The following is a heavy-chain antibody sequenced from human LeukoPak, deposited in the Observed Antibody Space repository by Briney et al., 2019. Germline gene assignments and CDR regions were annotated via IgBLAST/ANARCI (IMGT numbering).Heavy chain of an antibody. CDR2: ISGSGGST. CDR3: AKVGSRMVRGVINWFDP. D-gene: IGHD3-10*01. V-gene: IGHV3-23*01. J-gene: IGHJ5*02. CDR1: GFTFSSYA. Sequence: QPGGSLRLSCAASGFTFSSYAMSWVRQAAGKGLEWVSAISGSGGSTYYADSVKGRFTISRDNSKNTLYLQMNSLRAEDTAVYYCAKVGSRMVRGVINWFDPWGQGTLVTVSS.